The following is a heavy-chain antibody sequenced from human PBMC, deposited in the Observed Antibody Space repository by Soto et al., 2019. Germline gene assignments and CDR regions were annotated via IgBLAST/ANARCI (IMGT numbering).Heavy chain of an antibody. J-gene: IGHJ4*02. CDR3: ARVRYSSSYFDY. D-gene: IGHD6-13*01. V-gene: IGHV4-4*02. Sequence: QVQLQESGPGLVKPSGTLSLTCAVSSGSISSSNWWCWVRQPPGKGLEWIGEVFHSGSTNYNPSLKSRVTISVDQSKNQFSQELRSVTAADTAVYYCARVRYSSSYFDYWGQGTLVTVSS. CDR1: SGSISSSNW. CDR2: VFHSGST.